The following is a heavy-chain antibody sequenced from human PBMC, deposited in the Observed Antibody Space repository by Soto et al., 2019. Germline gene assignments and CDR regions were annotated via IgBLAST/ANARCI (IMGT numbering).Heavy chain of an antibody. CDR2: IYPGNSNT. J-gene: IGHJ3*02. V-gene: IGHV5-51*01. CDR1: EDTFTNYW. D-gene: IGHD2-15*01. CDR3: ASDSHCDGGNCPMGGFDM. Sequence: GESLKISCTGSEDTFTNYWIDWVRQMPEKGLEWMGTIYPGNSNTMYSPSFQGQVTISADTALSTTYLQWDTLKPSDTAIYFCASDSHCDGGNCPMGGFDMWGQGTMVTVSS.